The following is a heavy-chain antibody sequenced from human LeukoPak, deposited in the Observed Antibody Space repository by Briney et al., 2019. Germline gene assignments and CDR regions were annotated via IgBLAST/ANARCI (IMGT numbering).Heavy chain of an antibody. J-gene: IGHJ4*02. Sequence: GGSLRLSCAASGFTFSSYAMSWVRQVPGKGLEWVAVISYDGSNKYYADSVKGRFTISRDNSKNTLYLQMNSLRAEDTAVYYCARVSYYYDSSGPSHFDYWGQGTLVTVSS. CDR2: ISYDGSNK. D-gene: IGHD3-22*01. CDR3: ARVSYYYDSSGPSHFDY. V-gene: IGHV3-30-3*01. CDR1: GFTFSSYA.